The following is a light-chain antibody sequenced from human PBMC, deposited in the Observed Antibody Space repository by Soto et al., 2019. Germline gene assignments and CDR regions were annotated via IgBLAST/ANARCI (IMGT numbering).Light chain of an antibody. J-gene: IGKJ1*01. Sequence: EIVLTQSPGTLSLSPGERATLSCRASQSVSGSYLAWYQQKPGQAPRLLIYGASSRATGIPDRFSGSGSGTEFTFTISRLESEDSAVYYCQEYGSSRTFGQGTKVEIK. CDR2: GAS. CDR1: QSVSGSY. CDR3: QEYGSSRT. V-gene: IGKV3-20*01.